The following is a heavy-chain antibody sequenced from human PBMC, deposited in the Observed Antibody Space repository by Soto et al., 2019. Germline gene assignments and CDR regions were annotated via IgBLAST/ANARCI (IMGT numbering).Heavy chain of an antibody. J-gene: IGHJ6*02. CDR2: IYYSGST. V-gene: IGHV4-39*01. D-gene: IGHD3-10*01. Sequence: PSETLSLTCTVSGGSISSSSYYWGWIRQPPGKGLEWIGSIYYSGSTYYNPSLKSRVTISVDTSKNQFSLKLSSVTAADTAVYYCARHLWFGGYYYYGMDVWGQGTTVTVS. CDR1: GGSISSSSYY. CDR3: ARHLWFGGYYYYGMDV.